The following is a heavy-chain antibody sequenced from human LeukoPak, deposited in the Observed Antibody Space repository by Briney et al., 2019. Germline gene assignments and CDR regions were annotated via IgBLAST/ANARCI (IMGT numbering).Heavy chain of an antibody. CDR2: INPNSGGT. CDR1: GYTFTGYY. CDR3: ARVVRAAAGIGPY. J-gene: IGHJ4*02. Sequence: ASVKVSCKASGYTFTGYYIHWVRQAPGQGLEWMGWINPNSGGTNYAQKFQGRVTMTRDTSISTAYMELSRLRSDDTAVYYCARVVRAAAGIGPYWGQGTLVTVSS. D-gene: IGHD6-13*01. V-gene: IGHV1-2*02.